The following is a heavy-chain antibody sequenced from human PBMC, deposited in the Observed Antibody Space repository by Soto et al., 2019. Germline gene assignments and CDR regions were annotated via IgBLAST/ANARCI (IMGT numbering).Heavy chain of an antibody. V-gene: IGHV1-2*04. CDR1: GYTFTGYY. CDR2: INPNTGGT. CDR3: VRDPGLVRAYSSGWNFDH. Sequence: ASVKVSCKASGYTFTGYYMNWVQPAHEQGLEWMGWINPNTGGTNYAPKFQGWVSMTRDTSINTAYMELRLKSDDTAIYYCVRDPGLVRAYSSGWNFDHWGQGTPVTVSS. D-gene: IGHD6-19*01. J-gene: IGHJ4*02.